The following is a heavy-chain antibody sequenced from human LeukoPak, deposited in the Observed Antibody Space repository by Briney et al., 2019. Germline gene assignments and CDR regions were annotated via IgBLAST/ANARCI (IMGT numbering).Heavy chain of an antibody. Sequence: TLSLTCTVSGGSISSGDYYWSWIRQPPGKGLEWIGYIYYSGSTYYNPSLKSRLTISLDMSKNQFSLNLSSVTAADTAVYYCARGGLRFGFDTWGQGTLVTVSS. V-gene: IGHV4-30-4*08. CDR2: IYYSGST. CDR3: ARGGLRFGFDT. CDR1: GGSISSGDYY. D-gene: IGHD5/OR15-5a*01. J-gene: IGHJ5*02.